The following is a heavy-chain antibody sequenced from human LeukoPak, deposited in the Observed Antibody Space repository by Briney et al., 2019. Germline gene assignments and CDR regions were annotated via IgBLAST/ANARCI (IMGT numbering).Heavy chain of an antibody. D-gene: IGHD3-22*01. Sequence: ASVKVSCKVSGYILTELSMHWVRQAPGKGLEWMGGFDPEDGETIYAQKFQGRVTMTEDTSTDTAYMELSSLRSEDTAVYYCATGPYYYDSSGYFRYYGMDVWGQGTTVTVSS. V-gene: IGHV1-24*01. CDR1: GYILTELS. CDR3: ATGPYYYDSSGYFRYYGMDV. CDR2: FDPEDGET. J-gene: IGHJ6*02.